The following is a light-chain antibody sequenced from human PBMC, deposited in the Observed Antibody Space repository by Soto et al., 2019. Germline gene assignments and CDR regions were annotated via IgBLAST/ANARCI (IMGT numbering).Light chain of an antibody. CDR3: MQGTHWPIT. CDR1: QSLVHSDGIAY. V-gene: IGKV2-30*02. Sequence: DVFMTPSPLSLPVQFGQPASISCRSNQSLVHSDGIAYFSWFQQRPGRSPRRLIYKVSNRDSGVPARFSGSGSGTDFALKISRVEAEDVGVYYCMQGTHWPITFGQGTRLEIK. CDR2: KVS. J-gene: IGKJ5*01.